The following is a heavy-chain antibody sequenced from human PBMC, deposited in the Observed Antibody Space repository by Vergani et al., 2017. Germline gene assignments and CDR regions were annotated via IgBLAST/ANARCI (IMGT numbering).Heavy chain of an antibody. CDR1: GFPLSPYP. CDR2: FIGGGGST. CDR3: VKDAGSYENFFDS. J-gene: IGHJ4*02. D-gene: IGHD1-26*01. V-gene: IGHV3-23*01. Sequence: EVQLLESGGSLKQPGGSVRLSCAASGFPLSPYPLHGFPQAPGKGLEWVSPFIGGGGSTYYADSFKGRFIIPRNNSRDTLYLQMNSLRPEDTATYYCVKDAGSYENFFDSWGQGTLVTVSS.